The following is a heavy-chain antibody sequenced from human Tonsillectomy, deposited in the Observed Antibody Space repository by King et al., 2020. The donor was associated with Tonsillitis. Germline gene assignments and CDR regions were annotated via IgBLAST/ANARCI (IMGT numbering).Heavy chain of an antibody. J-gene: IGHJ5*02. CDR1: GFTFSTYD. CDR3: VRGLGYQLLGVSNWFDP. CDR2: IGTAGDT. D-gene: IGHD2-2*01. V-gene: IGHV3-13*01. Sequence: VQLVESGGGLVQPGGSLRLSCAASGFTFSTYDMHWVRHATGKGLEWVSDIGTAGDTYYADSVKGRFTISRENAKNSLYLQMNSLRAGDTAVYYCVRGLGYQLLGVSNWFDPWGQGTLGTVSP.